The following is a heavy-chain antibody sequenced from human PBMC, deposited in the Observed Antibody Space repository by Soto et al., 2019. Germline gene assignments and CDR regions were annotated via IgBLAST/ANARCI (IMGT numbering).Heavy chain of an antibody. V-gene: IGHV4-30-4*01. CDR3: ARSVYDSSGYYFDY. Sequence: PSETLSLTCTVSGGSISSGDYYWSWIRQPPGKGLEWIGYIYYSGSTYYNPSLKSRVTISVDTSKNQFSLKLSSVTAADTAVYYCARSVYDSSGYYFDYWGQGTLVTVYS. CDR1: GGSISSGDYY. CDR2: IYYSGST. D-gene: IGHD3-22*01. J-gene: IGHJ4*02.